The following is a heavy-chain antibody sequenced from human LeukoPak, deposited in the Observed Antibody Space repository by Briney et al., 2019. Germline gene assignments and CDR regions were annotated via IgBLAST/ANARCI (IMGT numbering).Heavy chain of an antibody. D-gene: IGHD3/OR15-3a*01. CDR2: ISGSGGST. V-gene: IGHV3-23*01. CDR3: VNGRGLYAFDI. CDR1: GFTFSSYA. J-gene: IGHJ3*02. Sequence: GGSLRLSCAASGFTFSSYAMSWVRQAPGKGLEWVSAISGSGGSTYYADSVTGRFTISRDNSKNTLYLQMSSLRPEDTALYFCVNGRGLYAFDIWGQGTMVTVSS.